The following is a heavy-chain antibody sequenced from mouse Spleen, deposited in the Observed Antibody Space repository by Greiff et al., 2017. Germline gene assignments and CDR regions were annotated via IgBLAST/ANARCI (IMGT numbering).Heavy chain of an antibody. D-gene: IGHD2-2*01. CDR3: AKYGWTY. J-gene: IGHJ3*01. V-gene: IGHV1-59*01. Sequence: VQLQQPGAELVRPGTSVKLSCKASGYTFTSYWMHWVKQRPGQGLEWIGVIDPSDSYTNYNQKFKGKATLTVDTSSSTAYMQLSSLTSEDSAVYYCAKYGWTYWGQGTLVTVSA. CDR1: GYTFTSYW. CDR2: IDPSDSYT.